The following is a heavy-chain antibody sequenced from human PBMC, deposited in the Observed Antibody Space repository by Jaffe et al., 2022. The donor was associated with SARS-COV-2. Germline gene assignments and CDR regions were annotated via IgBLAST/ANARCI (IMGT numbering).Heavy chain of an antibody. V-gene: IGHV1-69*01. J-gene: IGHJ4*02. CDR2: IIPIFGTA. D-gene: IGHD3-22*01. CDR3: ARDRMYYYDSSGYRQLDY. Sequence: QVQLVQSGAEVKKPGSSVKVSCKASGGTFSSYAISWVRQAPGQGLEWMGGIIPIFGTANYAQKFQGRVTITADESTSTAYMELSSLRSEDTAVYYCARDRMYYYDSSGYRQLDYWGQGTLVTVSS. CDR1: GGTFSSYA.